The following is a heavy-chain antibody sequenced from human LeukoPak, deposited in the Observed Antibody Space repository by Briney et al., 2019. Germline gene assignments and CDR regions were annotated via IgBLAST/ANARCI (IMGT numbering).Heavy chain of an antibody. V-gene: IGHV4-34*01. CDR1: GGSSSGYH. J-gene: IGHJ4*02. CDR2: INHSGST. CDR3: ARERGDYVWGSYRLYYYFDY. D-gene: IGHD3-16*02. Sequence: SETLSFTCAGFGGSSSGYHWSWTRQPPGKRRQGSGEINHSGSTNYNPSLKSGVTISVDTSKNQFSLKLSSVTAADTAVYYCARERGDYVWGSYRLYYYFDYWGQGTLVTVSS.